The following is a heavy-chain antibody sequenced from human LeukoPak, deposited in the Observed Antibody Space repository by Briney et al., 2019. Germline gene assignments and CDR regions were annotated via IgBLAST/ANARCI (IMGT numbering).Heavy chain of an antibody. D-gene: IGHD5-18*01. CDR3: ARQGGYTNVYPFDS. CDR2: IFYSGST. CDR1: GDSMSNYF. V-gene: IGHV4-59*01. Sequence: NPSETLSLTCTVSGDSMSNYFWSWIRQPPGKGLEWIGYIFYSGSTNYSPSLKSRVTISVDTSKNQFSLKVSSVTAADTAVYYCARQGGYTNVYPFDSWGPGTLVTVSS. J-gene: IGHJ4*02.